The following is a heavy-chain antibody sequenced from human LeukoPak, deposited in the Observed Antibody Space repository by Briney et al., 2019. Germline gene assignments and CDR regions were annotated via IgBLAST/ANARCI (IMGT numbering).Heavy chain of an antibody. CDR3: AGWNYFDY. V-gene: IGHV3-7*01. Sequence: PGGSLRLSCAASGFTFSSYWMSWVRQAPGKGLEWVANIKQDGSEKYYVDSVKGRFTISRANAKNSLYLQMDSLRAEDTALYFCAGWNYFDYWGQGTLVTVSS. D-gene: IGHD6-19*01. J-gene: IGHJ4*02. CDR1: GFTFSSYW. CDR2: IKQDGSEK.